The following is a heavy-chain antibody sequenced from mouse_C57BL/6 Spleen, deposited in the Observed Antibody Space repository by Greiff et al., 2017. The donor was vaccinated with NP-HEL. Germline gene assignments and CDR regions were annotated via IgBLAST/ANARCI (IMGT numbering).Heavy chain of an antibody. CDR2: IYPGSGST. V-gene: IGHV1-55*01. J-gene: IGHJ1*03. D-gene: IGHD2-1*01. CDR1: GYTFTSYW. Sequence: VQLQQPGAELVKPGASVKMSCKASGYTFTSYWITWVKQRPGQGLEWIGEIYPGSGSTNYNEKFKSKATLTGDTSSSTAYMQLSSLTSEDSAVYYCARRDGNYGGYFGVWGTGTTVTVSS. CDR3: ARRDGNYGGYFGV.